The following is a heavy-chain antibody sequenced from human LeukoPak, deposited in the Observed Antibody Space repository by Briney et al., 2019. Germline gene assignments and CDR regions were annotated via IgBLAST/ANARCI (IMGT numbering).Heavy chain of an antibody. CDR1: GFTVSSNY. CDR2: IYSGGST. D-gene: IGHD3-22*01. CDR3: ARSTYDSSGYYSWFDP. V-gene: IGHV3-66*01. J-gene: IGHJ5*02. Sequence: PGGSLRLSCAASGFTVSSNYMSWVRQAPGKGLEWVSVIYSGGSTYYADSVKGRFTISRDNSKNTLYLQMNSLRAEDTAVYYCARSTYDSSGYYSWFDPWGQGTLVTVSS.